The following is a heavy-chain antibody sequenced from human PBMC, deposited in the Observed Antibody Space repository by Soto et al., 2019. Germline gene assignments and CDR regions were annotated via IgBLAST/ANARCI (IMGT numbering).Heavy chain of an antibody. D-gene: IGHD3-3*02. V-gene: IGHV4-39*01. J-gene: IGHJ4*02. CDR3: ARLPSRHLVDY. Sequence: SETLSLTCTVSGSSISSSGYYWGWIRHPPGKGLEWIGSMFYGVYTYYNPSLKSRVTVSVDTSKNQFSLNLSSVTAADTAVYYCARLPSRHLVDYWGQGTLVTVSS. CDR2: MFYGVYT. CDR1: GSSISSSGYY.